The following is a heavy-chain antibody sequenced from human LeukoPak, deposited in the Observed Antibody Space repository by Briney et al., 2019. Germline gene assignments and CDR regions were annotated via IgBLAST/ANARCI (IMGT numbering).Heavy chain of an antibody. J-gene: IGHJ4*02. CDR1: GFTFSNYW. CDR3: VRDYVWESHRQFDY. CDR2: IKEDGSEK. Sequence: PGGSLRLSCAASGFTFSNYWMSWVRQAPGKGLEWVANIKEDGSEKKYVDSVKRRFTVSKDNVKNAQLIQMNSLKVEDTAVYYCVRDYVWESHRQFDYWGQGTMVTVS. D-gene: IGHD3-16*01. V-gene: IGHV3-7*01.